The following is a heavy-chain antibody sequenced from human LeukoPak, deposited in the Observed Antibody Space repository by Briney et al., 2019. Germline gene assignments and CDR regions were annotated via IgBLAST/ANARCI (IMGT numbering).Heavy chain of an antibody. D-gene: IGHD5-12*01. CDR2: ISAYNGNT. CDR1: GYTFTSYG. CDR3: ASTPPPPYCCYDGFIDL. Sequence: ASVKVSCKASGYTFTSYGISWVRQAPGQGLEWMGWISAYNGNTNYAQKLQGRVTMTTETSTSTAYMELRSLRSDDTAVYYCASTPPPPYCCYDGFIDLWGKGTTVTVSS. J-gene: IGHJ6*04. V-gene: IGHV1-18*04.